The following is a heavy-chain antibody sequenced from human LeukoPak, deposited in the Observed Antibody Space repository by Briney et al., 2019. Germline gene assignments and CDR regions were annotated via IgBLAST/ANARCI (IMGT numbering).Heavy chain of an antibody. CDR3: ARQSRSRAYYYGMDV. J-gene: IGHJ6*02. V-gene: IGHV4-59*08. CDR2: IYYSGST. Sequence: SETLSLTCTVSGGSISSYYWSWIREPPGKGLVWIGYIYYSGSTNYNPSLKSRVTISVDTSKNQFSLKLSSVTAADTAVYYCARQSRSRAYYYGMDVWGQGTTVTVSS. CDR1: GGSISSYY.